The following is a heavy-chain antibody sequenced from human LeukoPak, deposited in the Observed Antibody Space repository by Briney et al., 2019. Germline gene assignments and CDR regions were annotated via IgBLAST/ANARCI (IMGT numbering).Heavy chain of an antibody. J-gene: IGHJ6*02. D-gene: IGHD3-3*01. CDR3: ARDGYDFWSGYYGQQDYYYYYGMDV. CDR1: GFTFSSYA. Sequence: GGSLRLSCAASGFTFSSYAMHWVRQAPGKGLEWVAVISYDGSNKYYADSVKGRFTISRDNSKNTLYLQMNSLRAEDTAVYYCARDGYDFWSGYYGQQDYYYYYGMDVWGQGTTVTVSS. CDR2: ISYDGSNK. V-gene: IGHV3-30-3*01.